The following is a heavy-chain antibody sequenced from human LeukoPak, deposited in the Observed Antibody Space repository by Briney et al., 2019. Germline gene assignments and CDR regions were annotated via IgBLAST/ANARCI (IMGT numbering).Heavy chain of an antibody. Sequence: GGSLRLSCAASGFTLSDHNMDWVRQAPGKGLEWVGRTRDKAHSYTTDYAATVRGRFSISRDDSKRSLYLQMNSLKTDDTAVYYCVISPTTVSIPAWGQGTLVTVSS. CDR3: VISPTTVSIPA. CDR1: GFTLSDHN. V-gene: IGHV3-72*01. J-gene: IGHJ5*02. CDR2: TRDKAHSYTT. D-gene: IGHD4-17*01.